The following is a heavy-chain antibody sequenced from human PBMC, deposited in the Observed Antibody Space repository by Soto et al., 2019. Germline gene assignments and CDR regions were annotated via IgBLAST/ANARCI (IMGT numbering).Heavy chain of an antibody. D-gene: IGHD3-3*01. CDR1: GGSFSGYY. CDR2: FNHSGST. CDR3: ARMSDFWSGYYVVYFDY. Sequence: SETLSLTCAVYGGSFSGYYWSWIRQPPGKGLEWIGEFNHSGSTNYNPSLKSRVTISVDTSKNQFSLKLSSVTAADTAVYYCARMSDFWSGYYVVYFDYWGQGTLVTVSS. J-gene: IGHJ4*02. V-gene: IGHV4-34*01.